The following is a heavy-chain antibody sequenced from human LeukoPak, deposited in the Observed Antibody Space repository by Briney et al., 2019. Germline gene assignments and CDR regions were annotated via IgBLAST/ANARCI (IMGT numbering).Heavy chain of an antibody. Sequence: ASVKVSCKASGYTFTSYYMHWVRQAPGQGLEWMGIINPSGGSTSYAQKFQGRVTMTRDTSTNTVYMELSSLRSEDTAVYYCARERYYDSSGYYYEPYYYYGMDVWGQGTTVTVSS. CDR3: ARERYYDSSGYYYEPYYYYGMDV. V-gene: IGHV1-46*01. CDR2: INPSGGST. J-gene: IGHJ6*02. CDR1: GYTFTSYY. D-gene: IGHD3-22*01.